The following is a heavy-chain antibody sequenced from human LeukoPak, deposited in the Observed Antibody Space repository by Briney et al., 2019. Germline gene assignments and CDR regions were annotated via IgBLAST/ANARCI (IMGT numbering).Heavy chain of an antibody. D-gene: IGHD3-10*01. CDR2: IYYSGST. CDR1: GGSISSYY. CDR3: ARLYRVHYYGSGSYYNSGFDY. J-gene: IGHJ4*02. V-gene: IGHV4-59*12. Sequence: PSETLSLTCTVSGGSISSYYWSWIRQPPGKGLEWIGYIYYSGSTNYNPSLKSRVTISVDTSKNQFSLKLSSVTAADTAVYYCARLYRVHYYGSGSYYNSGFDYWGQGTLVTVSS.